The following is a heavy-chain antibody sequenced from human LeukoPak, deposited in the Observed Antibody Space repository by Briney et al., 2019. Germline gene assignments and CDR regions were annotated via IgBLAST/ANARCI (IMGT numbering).Heavy chain of an antibody. CDR1: GFTFSSYS. V-gene: IGHV3-48*01. D-gene: IGHD3-3*01. CDR2: ISTIISTT. Sequence: GGSLRLSCAASGFTFSSYSMSWVRQAPGKGLEWVSYISTIISTTYYADSVKGRFTISRDNSKSTLYLQMNSLRAEDTAVYYCARGSSLYYDFWSGYIYWGQGAPVTVSS. CDR3: ARGSSLYYDFWSGYIY. J-gene: IGHJ4*02.